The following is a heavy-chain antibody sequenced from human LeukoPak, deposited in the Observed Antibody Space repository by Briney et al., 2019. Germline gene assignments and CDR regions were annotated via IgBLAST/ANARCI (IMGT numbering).Heavy chain of an antibody. CDR1: GFTVSGNY. Sequence: GGSLRLSCAASGFTVSGNYMSWVRQAPGKGLEWVSVIYSGGSTYYADSVKGRFTISRDNSKNTLYLQMNSLRAEDTAVYYCAREARYYDSSAYWGQGTLVTVSS. CDR3: AREARYYDSSAY. D-gene: IGHD3-22*01. V-gene: IGHV3-53*01. CDR2: IYSGGST. J-gene: IGHJ4*02.